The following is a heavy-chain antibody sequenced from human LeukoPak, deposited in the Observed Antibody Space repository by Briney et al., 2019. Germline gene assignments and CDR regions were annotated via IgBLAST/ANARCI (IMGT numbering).Heavy chain of an antibody. J-gene: IGHJ4*02. Sequence: GGSLRLSCAASGFTFSDYNMNWVRQVPGKGLESVSYMSRSGDIIYYADSVKGRFTISRDNSKNTLYVQMNSLRAEDTAVYYCAKDMGYCSSATCYGLDYWGQGTLVTVSS. CDR3: AKDMGYCSSATCYGLDY. V-gene: IGHV3-48*01. D-gene: IGHD2-2*01. CDR2: MSRSGDII. CDR1: GFTFSDYN.